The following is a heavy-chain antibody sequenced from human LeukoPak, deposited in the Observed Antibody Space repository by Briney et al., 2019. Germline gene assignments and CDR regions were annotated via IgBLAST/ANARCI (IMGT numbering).Heavy chain of an antibody. CDR3: ARGSYYDFWSGYYTGWVYYYYMDV. D-gene: IGHD3-3*01. CDR1: GGTFSSYA. Sequence: SVKVSCKASGGTFSSYAISWVRQAPGQGLEWMGGIIPIFGTANYAQKFQGRVTITRNTSISTAYMELSSLRSEDTAVYYCARGSYYDFWSGYYTGWVYYYYMDVWGKGTTVTVSS. V-gene: IGHV1-69*05. J-gene: IGHJ6*03. CDR2: IIPIFGTA.